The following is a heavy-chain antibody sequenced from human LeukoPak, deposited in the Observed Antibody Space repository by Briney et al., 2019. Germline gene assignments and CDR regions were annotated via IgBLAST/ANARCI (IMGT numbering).Heavy chain of an antibody. CDR3: ARDSSATGVAFDI. D-gene: IGHD1-14*01. CDR2: ISGSSGST. J-gene: IGHJ3*02. CDR1: GFTFSSYG. V-gene: IGHV3-23*01. Sequence: GGTLRLSCAASGFTFSSYGMSWVRQAPGKGLEWVSAISGSSGSTYYADSVKGRFTISRDNSKNTLYLQMNSLRAEDTAVYYCARDSSATGVAFDIWGQGTMVTVSS.